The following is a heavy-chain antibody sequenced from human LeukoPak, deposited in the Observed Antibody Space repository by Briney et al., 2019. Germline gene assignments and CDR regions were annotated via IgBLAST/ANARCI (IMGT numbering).Heavy chain of an antibody. CDR3: ARDLGSSWPYYYGMDV. V-gene: IGHV1-18*01. CDR1: GYTFTSYG. J-gene: IGHJ6*02. Sequence: ASVKVSCKASGYTFTSYGISWVRQAPGQGLEWMGWISAYNGNTNYAQKLQGRVTMTTDTSTSTAYMELRSLRSDDTAVYYCARDLGSSWPYYYGMDVWGQGTTVTVSS. D-gene: IGHD6-13*01. CDR2: ISAYNGNT.